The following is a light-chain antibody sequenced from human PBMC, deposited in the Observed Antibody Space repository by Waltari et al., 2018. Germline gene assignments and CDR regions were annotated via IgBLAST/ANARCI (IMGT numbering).Light chain of an antibody. V-gene: IGLV2-23*02. CDR3: CSYAGSSTLV. CDR2: DVS. Sequence: QSALTQPASVSGSPGQSITISCTGTSSDVGGYNYVSWYQQHPGNAPNLMIYDVSKRPSGVSNRFSGSKSGNTCSLTISGLQAEDEADYYCCSYAGSSTLVFGGGTKLTVL. CDR1: SSDVGGYNY. J-gene: IGLJ2*01.